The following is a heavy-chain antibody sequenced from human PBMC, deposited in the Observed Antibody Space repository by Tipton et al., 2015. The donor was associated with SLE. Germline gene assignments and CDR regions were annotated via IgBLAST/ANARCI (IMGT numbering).Heavy chain of an antibody. V-gene: IGHV3-74*01. CDR3: ARAPTISVAGTTDPFGMDV. D-gene: IGHD6-19*01. Sequence: SLRLSCAASGFTFHNYWMHWVRQAPVKGLVWVSRLSTDGSVTTYADSVKGRLTISRDNAKNTLYLQMRSLRVEDTGIYYCARAPTISVAGTTDPFGMDVWGPGTRVTFSS. J-gene: IGHJ6*02. CDR1: GFTFHNYW. CDR2: LSTDGSVT.